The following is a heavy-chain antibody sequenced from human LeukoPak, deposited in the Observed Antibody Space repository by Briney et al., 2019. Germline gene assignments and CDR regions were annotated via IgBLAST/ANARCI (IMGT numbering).Heavy chain of an antibody. CDR2: IYPSSGAT. V-gene: IGHV1-2*02. CDR1: AYSFTAYY. Sequence: AAVKLSCNSAAYSFTAYYLYWRRQPPGQGHEWMGGIYPSSGATNYARKFQVKVSITSDTSIATAYMELSSLISDDTAVYYCASEAFCGGGSCYLHRVASWGPGPLVTVSS. D-gene: IGHD2-15*01. J-gene: IGHJ4*02. CDR3: ASEAFCGGGSCYLHRVAS.